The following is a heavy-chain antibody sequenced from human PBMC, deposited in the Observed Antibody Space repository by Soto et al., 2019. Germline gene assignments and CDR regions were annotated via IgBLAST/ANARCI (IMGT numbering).Heavy chain of an antibody. CDR2: ISGDGNDK. V-gene: IGHV3-30*03. D-gene: IGHD1-26*01. CDR3: VQGASTAHQPLDS. CDR1: GFLFGNFG. Sequence: QMQLVESGGGVVQPGRSLRLSCAASGFLFGNFGMHWVRRAPGEGLEWVATISGDGNDKYYPDSMKGRFTISRDNFNNTLYLQLNSLRPEDTAVYHCVQGASTAHQPLDSWGQGVLVTVSS. J-gene: IGHJ4*02.